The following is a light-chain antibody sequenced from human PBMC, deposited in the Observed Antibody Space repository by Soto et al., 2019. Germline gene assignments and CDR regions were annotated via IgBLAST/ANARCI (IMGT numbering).Light chain of an antibody. J-gene: IGKJ4*01. CDR2: AAS. CDR3: QQVNSYPLT. Sequence: DIQMTQSPSSLSASVGDRVTITCRASQSISSYLNWYQQKPGKAPKVLIYAASSLQSGIPSRFSGSGSGTDFTLTISSLQPEDFATYYCQQVNSYPLTFGGGTKVDIK. CDR1: QSISSY. V-gene: IGKV1-39*01.